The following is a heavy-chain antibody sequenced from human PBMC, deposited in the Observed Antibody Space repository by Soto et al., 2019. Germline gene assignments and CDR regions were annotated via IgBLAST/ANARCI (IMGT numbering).Heavy chain of an antibody. CDR3: ARDQGRDSSSWNYYYYYYGMDV. Sequence: SQTLSLTCTVSGGSVSSGSYYWSWIRQPPGKGLEWIGYIYYSGSTNYNPSLKSRVTISVDTSKNQFSLKLSSVTAADTAVYYCARDQGRDSSSWNYYYYYYGMDVWGQGTTVTVSS. V-gene: IGHV4-61*01. J-gene: IGHJ6*02. CDR1: GGSVSSGSYY. CDR2: IYYSGST. D-gene: IGHD6-13*01.